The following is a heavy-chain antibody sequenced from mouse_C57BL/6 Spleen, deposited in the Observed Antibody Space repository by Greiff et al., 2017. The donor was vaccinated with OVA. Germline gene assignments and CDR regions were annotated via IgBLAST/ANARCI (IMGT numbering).Heavy chain of an antibody. CDR3: ASDRYYGSSPFAY. Sequence: EVQLVESGGGLVQPGGSLSLSCAASGFTFTDYYMSWVRQPPGKALEWLGFIRNKANGYTTEYSASVKGRFTISRDNSQSILYLQMNALRAEDSATYYCASDRYYGSSPFAYWGQGTLVTVSA. D-gene: IGHD1-1*01. CDR1: GFTFTDYY. J-gene: IGHJ3*01. V-gene: IGHV7-3*01. CDR2: IRNKANGYTT.